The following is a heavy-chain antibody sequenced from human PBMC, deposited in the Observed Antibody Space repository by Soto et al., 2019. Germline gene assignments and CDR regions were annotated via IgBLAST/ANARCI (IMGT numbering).Heavy chain of an antibody. CDR1: GGTFSSYA. D-gene: IGHD5-12*01. CDR3: ASSVAKYYYSGMDV. J-gene: IGHJ6*02. V-gene: IGHV1-69*12. Sequence: QVQLVQSGAEVKKPGSSVKVSCKASGGTFSSYAISWVRQAPGQGLEWMGGIIPIFGTANYAQKFQGRVTITADDSTCTADMELSSLRSEDTAVYYCASSVAKYYYSGMDVWGQGTTVTVSS. CDR2: IIPIFGTA.